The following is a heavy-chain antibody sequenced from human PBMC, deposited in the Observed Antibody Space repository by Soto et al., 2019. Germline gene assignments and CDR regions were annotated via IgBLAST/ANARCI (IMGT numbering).Heavy chain of an antibody. Sequence: ASVKVSCKASGYTFTSYAMHWVRQAPGQRLEWMGWINAGNGNTKYSQKFQGRVTITGDTSASTAYMELSSLRSEETAVYYCAGGPQGRRYFDWSAGYYYYGMDVWGQGTTVTVSS. J-gene: IGHJ6*02. CDR2: INAGNGNT. D-gene: IGHD3-9*01. V-gene: IGHV1-3*01. CDR3: AGGPQGRRYFDWSAGYYYYGMDV. CDR1: GYTFTSYA.